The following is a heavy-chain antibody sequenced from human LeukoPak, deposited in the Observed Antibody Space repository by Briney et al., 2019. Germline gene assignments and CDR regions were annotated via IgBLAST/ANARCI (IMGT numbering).Heavy chain of an antibody. D-gene: IGHD3-22*01. CDR2: IIPIFGTA. V-gene: IGHV1-69*13. CDR1: GGTFSSYA. J-gene: IGHJ4*02. Sequence: SVKVSCKASGGTFSSYAISWVRQAPGQGLEWMGGIIPIFGTANYAQKFQGRVTITADEPTSTAYMELSSLRSEDTAVYYCARVGYDSSGYYYVHRYYFDYWGQGTLVTVSS. CDR3: ARVGYDSSGYYYVHRYYFDY.